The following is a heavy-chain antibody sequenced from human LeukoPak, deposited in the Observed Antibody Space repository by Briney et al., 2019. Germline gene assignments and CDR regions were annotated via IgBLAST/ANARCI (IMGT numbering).Heavy chain of an antibody. CDR1: DGSFSGYY. D-gene: IGHD3-3*01. CDR3: ARGLGYYDFWSGYSNWFDP. CDR2: INHSGST. Sequence: PSETLSLTCAVYDGSFSGYYWSRIRQPPGKGLEWIGEINHSGSTNYNPSLKSRVTISVDTSKNQFSLKLSSVTAADTAVYYCARGLGYYDFWSGYSNWFDPWGQGTLVTVSS. V-gene: IGHV4-34*01. J-gene: IGHJ5*02.